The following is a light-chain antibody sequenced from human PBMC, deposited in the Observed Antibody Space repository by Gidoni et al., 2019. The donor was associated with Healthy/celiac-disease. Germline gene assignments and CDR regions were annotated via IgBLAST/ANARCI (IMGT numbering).Light chain of an antibody. Sequence: EIVLTHSPGTLSFSPGERATLSCRASQSVSSSYLAWYQQKPGQAPRLLIYGASSKATGIPDRCSGSGSGTDFTLTISRLEPEDFAVYYCQQYGSSLIFTFGPGTKVDIK. J-gene: IGKJ3*01. CDR2: GAS. V-gene: IGKV3-20*01. CDR1: QSVSSSY. CDR3: QQYGSSLIFT.